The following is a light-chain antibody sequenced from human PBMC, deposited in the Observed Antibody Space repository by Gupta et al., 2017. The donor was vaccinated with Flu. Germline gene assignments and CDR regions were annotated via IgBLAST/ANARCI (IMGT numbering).Light chain of an antibody. CDR1: SSNIGSSA. Sequence: QSVLTQPPSASGTPGQRVTLPCSGSSSNIGSSAVTWYQQHPGTAPKLLIHNNNQRPSGVPDRFSGSKSGTSASLAISGLQSEDEADYYCAAWDDSLNGRWVFGGGTTLTVL. V-gene: IGLV1-44*01. J-gene: IGLJ3*02. CDR2: NNN. CDR3: AAWDDSLNGRWV.